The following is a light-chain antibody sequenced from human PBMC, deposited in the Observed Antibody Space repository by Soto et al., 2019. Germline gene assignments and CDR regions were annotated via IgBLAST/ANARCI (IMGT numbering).Light chain of an antibody. CDR3: QQYGSSVT. J-gene: IGKJ1*01. CDR2: GAH. CDR1: QSISSY. V-gene: IGKV3-20*01. Sequence: ESVLTQSTGTLSRSRGERATLACRASQSISSYLAWYQQKPGQAPRLLISGAHNRAPGIPDRFSGSESGTDFTLRISRLEPEDFAVYYCQQYGSSVTFGQGTKVDIK.